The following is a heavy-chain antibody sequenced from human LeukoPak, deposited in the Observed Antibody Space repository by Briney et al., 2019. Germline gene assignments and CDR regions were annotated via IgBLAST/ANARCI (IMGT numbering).Heavy chain of an antibody. CDR2: IWYDGSNK. Sequence: GGSLRLSCVASGFIFSSSWMSWVRQAPGKGLEGVAVIWYDGSNKYYADSVKGRFTISRDNSKNTLYLQMNSLRAEDTAVYYCARADSSSSFWYYYYMDVWGKGTRSPSP. J-gene: IGHJ6*03. V-gene: IGHV3-33*08. CDR3: ARADSSSSFWYYYYMDV. D-gene: IGHD6-6*01. CDR1: GFIFSSSW.